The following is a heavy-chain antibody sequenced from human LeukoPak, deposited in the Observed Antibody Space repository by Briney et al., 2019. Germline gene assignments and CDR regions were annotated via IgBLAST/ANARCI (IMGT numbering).Heavy chain of an antibody. J-gene: IGHJ4*02. Sequence: SETLSLTCTVSGGSISSGGYYWTWIRQHPGKGLEWIGYIYYSGSTYYNPSLKSRVTISVDTSKNQFPLKLSSVTAADTAVYYCARWYLDRGFDYWGQGTLVNVSS. CDR2: IYYSGST. CDR3: ARWYLDRGFDY. CDR1: GGSISSGGYY. V-gene: IGHV4-31*03. D-gene: IGHD1-1*01.